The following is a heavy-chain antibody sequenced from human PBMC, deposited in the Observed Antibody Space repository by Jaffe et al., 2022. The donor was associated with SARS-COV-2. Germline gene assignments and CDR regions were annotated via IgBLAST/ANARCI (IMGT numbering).Heavy chain of an antibody. D-gene: IGHD3-22*01. CDR1: GFSLNSRGES. CDR3: VHRPTYYDGSLYPKFFDY. Sequence: QITLKESGPTLVRPTQTLTLTCTFSGFSLNSRGESVGWIRQSPGEALEWLSLIFWDDDKRYSPSLENRLTITKDTSKNQVVLTMTNIDHVDTGTYYCVHRPTYYDGSLYPKFFDYWGRGTLVTVSS. J-gene: IGHJ4*02. CDR2: IFWDDDK. V-gene: IGHV2-5*02.